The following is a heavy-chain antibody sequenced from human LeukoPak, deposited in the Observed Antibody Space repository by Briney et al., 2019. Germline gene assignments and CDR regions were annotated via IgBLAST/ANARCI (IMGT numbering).Heavy chain of an antibody. D-gene: IGHD6-13*01. CDR1: GFTFSSYG. CDR3: AKYLCIRIAGAGQASGY. Sequence: GGSLRLSCAASGFTFSSYGMHWVRQAPAKGLEWVAFIRYDGSNKYYADCVKGRFTISRDNSKNTLYLQMNSLRAEDTAVYYCAKYLCIRIAGAGQASGYWGQGTLVTVAS. CDR2: IRYDGSNK. V-gene: IGHV3-30*02. J-gene: IGHJ4*02.